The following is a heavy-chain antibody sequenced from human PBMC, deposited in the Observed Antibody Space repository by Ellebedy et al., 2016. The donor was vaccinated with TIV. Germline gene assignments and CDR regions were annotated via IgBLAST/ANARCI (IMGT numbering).Heavy chain of an antibody. D-gene: IGHD5-18*01. CDR2: IVGSGA. Sequence: PGGSLRLSCAASGFTFSSSAMSWVRQAPGKGLEWVSGIVGSGAQKYADSVKGRFTISRDNSKSTVDLQMNSLRVEDTAVYFCAKDRTPGDGYWVFDDWGQGTLVTVSS. J-gene: IGHJ4*02. CDR1: GFTFSSSA. V-gene: IGHV3-23*01. CDR3: AKDRTPGDGYWVFDD.